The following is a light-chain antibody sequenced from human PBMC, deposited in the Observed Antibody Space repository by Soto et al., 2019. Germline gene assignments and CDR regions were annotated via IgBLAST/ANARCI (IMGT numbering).Light chain of an antibody. J-gene: IGKJ1*01. V-gene: IGKV3-15*01. CDR3: QQYNNWPT. Sequence: ESVLTRCPRTLSLSPGERATLSCRASQSVSNNYLAWYQQKPGQAPRLLIYGASTRATGIPARFSGSGSGTEFTLTISSLQSEDFAVYYCQQYNNWPTFGQGTKVDIK. CDR2: GAS. CDR1: QSVSNN.